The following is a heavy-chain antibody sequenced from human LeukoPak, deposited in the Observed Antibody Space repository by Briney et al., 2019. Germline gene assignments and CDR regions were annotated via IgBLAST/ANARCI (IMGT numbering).Heavy chain of an antibody. Sequence: SETLSLTCTVSGGSISSYYWSWIRQPPGKGLEWIGYIYYSGSTYYNPSLKSRVTISVDTSKNQFSLKLSPVTAADTAVYYCARSFDSYDAFDIWGQGTMVTVSS. J-gene: IGHJ3*02. CDR3: ARSFDSYDAFDI. D-gene: IGHD3-9*01. CDR2: IYYSGST. CDR1: GGSISSYY. V-gene: IGHV4-59*06.